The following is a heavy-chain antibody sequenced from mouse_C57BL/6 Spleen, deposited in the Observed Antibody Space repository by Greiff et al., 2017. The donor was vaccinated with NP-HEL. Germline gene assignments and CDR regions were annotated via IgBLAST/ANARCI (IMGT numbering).Heavy chain of an antibody. J-gene: IGHJ1*03. CDR1: GYTFTDYN. V-gene: IGHV1-22*01. D-gene: IGHD1-1*01. Sequence: VQLQQSGPELVKPGASVKLSCKAPGYTFTDYNMHWVKQSHGKSLEWIGYINPNIGGPSYNQKFKGKATLTVNKSSSTAYMELRSLTSEDSAVYYCSYGSRYFEVWGTGTTVTVSS. CDR2: INPNIGGP. CDR3: SYGSRYFEV.